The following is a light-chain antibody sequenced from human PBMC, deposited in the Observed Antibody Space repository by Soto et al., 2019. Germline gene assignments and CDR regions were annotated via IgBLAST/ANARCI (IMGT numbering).Light chain of an antibody. CDR2: DVS. Sequence: QSVLTQPASVSGSPGQSITISCTGTSSDVGGYNYVSWYQQPPGKAPKLMIYDVSNRPSGVSNRFSGSKSGNTASLTISGLQAEDEADYYCSSYTSSSTPNWVFGGGTKVTVL. J-gene: IGLJ3*02. V-gene: IGLV2-14*01. CDR3: SSYTSSSTPNWV. CDR1: SSDVGGYNY.